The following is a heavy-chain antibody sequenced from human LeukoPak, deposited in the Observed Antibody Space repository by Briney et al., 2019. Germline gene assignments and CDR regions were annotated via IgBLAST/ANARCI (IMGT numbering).Heavy chain of an antibody. CDR1: GFTFSTYW. D-gene: IGHD4-17*01. J-gene: IGHJ4*02. V-gene: IGHV3-74*01. CDR3: ARASTTVPNLLDH. Sequence: GGSLRLSCAASGFTFSTYWLHWVGQAPGKGLVWVARIKGDGSSTIYADSVKGRFTISRDNSKNTLYLQTSSLRVEDTAVYYCARASTTVPNLLDHWGRGTLVTVSS. CDR2: IKGDGSST.